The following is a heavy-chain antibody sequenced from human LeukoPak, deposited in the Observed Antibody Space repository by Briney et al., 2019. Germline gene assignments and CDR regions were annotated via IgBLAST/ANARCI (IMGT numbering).Heavy chain of an antibody. J-gene: IGHJ4*02. CDR1: GGSISNYY. Sequence: SETLSLTCTVSGGSISNYYWTWIRQPPGKGLEWIGYIYSSGNTNYNPSLNSRVTISLDTSKNQFSLMLRSLTAADTAVYCCARRYTASPGERFDYWGQGTLVTVSS. D-gene: IGHD2-2*02. V-gene: IGHV4-59*08. CDR2: IYSSGNT. CDR3: ARRYTASPGERFDY.